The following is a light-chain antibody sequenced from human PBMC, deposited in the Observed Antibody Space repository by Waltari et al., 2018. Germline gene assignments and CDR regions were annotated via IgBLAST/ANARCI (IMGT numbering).Light chain of an antibody. Sequence: VMTQSPATLPLSQGDRAALPCRASQNISINLALYPQKPGQAPRLLIYGASTMATGVPGRFSGSGSGIEFTLTVSSLQPEDFAVYYCLQYNKWPALTFGGGTKVEIK. J-gene: IGKJ4*01. CDR2: GAS. CDR3: LQYNKWPALT. V-gene: IGKV3-15*01. CDR1: QNISIN.